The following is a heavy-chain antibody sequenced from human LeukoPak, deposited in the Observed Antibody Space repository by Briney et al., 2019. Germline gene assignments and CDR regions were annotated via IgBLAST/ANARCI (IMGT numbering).Heavy chain of an antibody. D-gene: IGHD6-13*01. CDR2: IYYSGTT. J-gene: IGHJ4*02. CDR1: GGSISNYY. V-gene: IGHV4-59*08. Sequence: SETLSLTCIVSGGSISNYYWTWIRQPPGKGLEWVGFIYYSGTTNYNPSLKSRVTLSLDTSKNQFSLRLSSVTAADTAVYYCARRIAVPGSYYFDYWGQGTLVTVSS. CDR3: ARRIAVPGSYYFDY.